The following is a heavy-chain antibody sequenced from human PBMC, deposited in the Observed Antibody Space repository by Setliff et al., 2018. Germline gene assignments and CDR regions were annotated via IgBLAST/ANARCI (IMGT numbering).Heavy chain of an antibody. J-gene: IGHJ1*01. V-gene: IGHV1-18*01. CDR2: ISASNGKT. Sequence: ASVKVSCKASGYTFTNFGISWVREAPGQGLEWMGWISASNGKTNYAQKFQGRVTMTTDTSTSTACMDLRSLRSDDTAVYYCARNILIFGVLNTAEYFQYWGQGTLVTVSS. D-gene: IGHD3-3*01. CDR3: ARNILIFGVLNTAEYFQY. CDR1: GYTFTNFG.